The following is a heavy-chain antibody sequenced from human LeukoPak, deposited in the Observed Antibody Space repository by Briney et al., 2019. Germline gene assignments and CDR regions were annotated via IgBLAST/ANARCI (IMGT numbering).Heavy chain of an antibody. Sequence: PSETLSLTCTVSGGSISSGSYYWSWIRQPAGKXXXWIGRFHTSGSTYYNPSLRSRVTISVDTSQNQFSLKLGSVTAADTAVYYCARDLDGDYDSYSFDYWGQGILVTVSS. J-gene: IGHJ4*02. CDR2: FHTSGST. D-gene: IGHD2-21*02. CDR3: ARDLDGDYDSYSFDY. CDR1: GGSISSGSYY. V-gene: IGHV4-61*02.